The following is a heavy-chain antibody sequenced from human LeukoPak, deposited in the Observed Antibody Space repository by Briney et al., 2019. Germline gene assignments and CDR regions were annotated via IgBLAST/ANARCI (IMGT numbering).Heavy chain of an antibody. J-gene: IGHJ6*03. V-gene: IGHV4-34*01. Sequence: SETLSLTCAVYGGSFSGYYWSWIRQPPGKGLEWIGEINHSGSTNYNPSLKSRVTISVDTSKNQFSLKLSSVTAADTAVYYCAREKVKTAMVTSPRKYYYYMDVWGKGTTVTVSS. CDR1: GGSFSGYY. D-gene: IGHD5-18*01. CDR3: AREKVKTAMVTSPRKYYYYMDV. CDR2: INHSGST.